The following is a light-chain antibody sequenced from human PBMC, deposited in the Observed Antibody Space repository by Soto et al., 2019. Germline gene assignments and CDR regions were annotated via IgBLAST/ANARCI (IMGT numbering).Light chain of an antibody. J-gene: IGKJ1*01. V-gene: IGKV1-5*03. CDR3: QKYNSDSRT. CDR1: QSISTW. CDR2: MAS. Sequence: DIQMNQSPSTMSASVGESFTITCRASQSISTWLAWYQQKPGKAPNLLIYMASTLKSGVPSRFSGSGSGTEFTLTISSLQPDDFATYYCQKYNSDSRTFGQGTKVDIK.